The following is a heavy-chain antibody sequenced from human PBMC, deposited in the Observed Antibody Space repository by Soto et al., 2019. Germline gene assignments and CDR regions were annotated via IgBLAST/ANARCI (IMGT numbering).Heavy chain of an antibody. CDR1: GYTFTAYY. CDR2: INPNTGGT. V-gene: IGHV1-2*02. Sequence: VASVKVSCKASGYTFTAYYMHWVRQAPGQGLEWMGWINPNTGGTGYAQNFQGRVTLTRDTSISTAYMDLSRLTSDDTAIYYCARNFYYFDYWGQGTLVTVSS. J-gene: IGHJ4*02. CDR3: ARNFYYFDY. D-gene: IGHD1-7*01.